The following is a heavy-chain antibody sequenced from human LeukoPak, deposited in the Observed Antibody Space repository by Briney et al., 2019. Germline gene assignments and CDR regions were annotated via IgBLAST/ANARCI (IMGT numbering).Heavy chain of an antibody. CDR3: ATDLPLAAGPAFDY. CDR1: GYTLTELS. D-gene: IGHD6-13*01. Sequence: GASVKVSCKVSGYTLTELSMHWVRQAPGKGLEWMGGFDPEDGETIYAQKFQGRVTMTEDTSTDTAYMELSSLRSEDTAVYYCATDLPLAAGPAFDYWGQGTLVTVSS. CDR2: FDPEDGET. J-gene: IGHJ4*02. V-gene: IGHV1-24*01.